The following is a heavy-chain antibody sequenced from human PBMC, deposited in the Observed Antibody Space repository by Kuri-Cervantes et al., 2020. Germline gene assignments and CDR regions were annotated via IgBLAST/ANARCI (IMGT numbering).Heavy chain of an antibody. V-gene: IGHV3-74*01. Sequence: GGSLRFSCAASGFTFSSYWMHWVRQAPGKGLVWVSRINSDGSSTSYADSVKGRFTISRDNAKNTLYLQMNSLRAEDTAVYYCARDSARIVGAVDYGYWGQGTLVTVSS. J-gene: IGHJ4*02. D-gene: IGHD1-26*01. CDR2: INSDGSST. CDR3: ARDSARIVGAVDYGY. CDR1: GFTFSSYW.